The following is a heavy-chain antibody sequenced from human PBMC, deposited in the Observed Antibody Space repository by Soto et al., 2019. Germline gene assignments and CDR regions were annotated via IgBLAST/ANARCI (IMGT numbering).Heavy chain of an antibody. CDR2: AKNKANSYTT. V-gene: IGHV3-72*01. CDR3: TSTYCSIASCYGRDFDY. J-gene: IGHJ4*02. D-gene: IGHD2-2*01. Sequence: GGSLRLSCAASGFSFSDHHLDWVRQAPGKGLEWVGRAKNKANSYTTQYAASVKGRFTISRDDSKNSLYLQMNSLKTEDTAVYYCTSTYCSIASCYGRDFDYWGQGTLVTVSS. CDR1: GFSFSDHH.